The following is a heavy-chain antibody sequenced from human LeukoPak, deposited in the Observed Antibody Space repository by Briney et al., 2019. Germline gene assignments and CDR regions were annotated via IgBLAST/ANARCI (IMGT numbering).Heavy chain of an antibody. CDR2: IKKDGSEK. Sequence: PGGSLRLSCEASGFTFSSYWMSWVRQAPGKGLEWVANIKKDGSEKYYVDSVKGRFTIPRDNAKNSLYLQMNSLRAEDTAVYYCARGGWGSGFDAFDIWGQGTMVTVSS. CDR3: ARGGWGSGFDAFDI. J-gene: IGHJ3*02. V-gene: IGHV3-7*01. CDR1: GFTFSSYW. D-gene: IGHD3-16*01.